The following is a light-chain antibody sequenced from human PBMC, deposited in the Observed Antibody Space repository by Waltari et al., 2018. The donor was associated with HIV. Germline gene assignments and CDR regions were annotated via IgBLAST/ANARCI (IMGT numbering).Light chain of an antibody. CDR2: EVT. CDR1: SSDVGGYNY. CDR3: SSATSRKLYV. Sequence: QSALTQPASVSGSPGQSITISCTGTSSDVGGYNYVSWYQQHPGKVPKLMIYEVTNRPSGVSHRFSASKSGNKASLVISVLQAEDEADYYCSSATSRKLYVFGTGTKVTVL. V-gene: IGLV2-14*01. J-gene: IGLJ1*01.